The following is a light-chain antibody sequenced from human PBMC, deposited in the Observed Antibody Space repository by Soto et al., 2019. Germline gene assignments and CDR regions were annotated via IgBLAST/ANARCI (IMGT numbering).Light chain of an antibody. J-gene: IGLJ3*02. CDR3: CSYAGIITWV. CDR1: SNDIGGHNH. CDR2: EVT. Sequence: QSALTQPASVSGSPGQSITISCTGTSNDIGGHNHVSWYQQHPGNSPKLIIYEVTQRPSGVSNRFSASKSGTTASLTISGLQAEAVADYYCCSYAGIITWVCGGGTKLTVL. V-gene: IGLV2-23*02.